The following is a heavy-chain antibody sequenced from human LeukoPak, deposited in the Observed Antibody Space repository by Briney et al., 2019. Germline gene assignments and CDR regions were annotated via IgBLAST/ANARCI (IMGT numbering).Heavy chain of an antibody. CDR2: MYHSGST. J-gene: IGHJ4*02. V-gene: IGHV4-38-2*02. Sequence: SETLSLTCTVSGYSTSSYRYWGWIRQPPGKGLEWIGSMYHSGSTYKNPSLTSRVTISVDTSKNQFSLRLSSVTAADTAVYYCVDLPGYWGQGTLVTVSS. CDR1: GYSTSSYRY. CDR3: VDLPGY. D-gene: IGHD5/OR15-5a*01.